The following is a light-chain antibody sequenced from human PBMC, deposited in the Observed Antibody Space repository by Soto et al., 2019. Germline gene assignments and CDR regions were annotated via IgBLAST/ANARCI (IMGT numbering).Light chain of an antibody. CDR2: KAS. V-gene: IGKV1-5*03. CDR3: QQYQSLWT. J-gene: IGKJ1*01. Sequence: DIQMTQSPSTLSASVGDTVTITCRASQSNSSWLAWYQQKPGKAPKVLIYKASSLESGVPSRFSGSGSGTEFTLTISSLQPDDSATYYCQQYQSLWTFGQGTKVEIK. CDR1: QSNSSW.